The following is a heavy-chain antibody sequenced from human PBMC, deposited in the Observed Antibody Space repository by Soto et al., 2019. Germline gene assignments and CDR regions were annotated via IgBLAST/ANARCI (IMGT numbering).Heavy chain of an antibody. CDR3: AKDLTAMPKGFFDY. J-gene: IGHJ4*02. CDR1: GFTFSSYG. CDR2: ISYDGSNK. D-gene: IGHD5-18*01. Sequence: GSLRLSCAASGFTFSSYGIHFCRHSAGKWLEWVAVISYDGSNKYYADSVKGRFTISRDNSKNTLYLQMNSLRAEDTAVYYCAKDLTAMPKGFFDYWGQGTLVTVSS. V-gene: IGHV3-30*18.